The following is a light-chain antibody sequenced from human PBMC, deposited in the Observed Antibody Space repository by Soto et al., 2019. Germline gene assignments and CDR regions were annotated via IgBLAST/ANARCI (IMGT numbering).Light chain of an antibody. CDR1: NSDVGGYNF. J-gene: IGLJ2*01. Sequence: QSALTQPASVSGSPGQSITISCTGTNSDVGGYNFVSWCQHRPGKAPKLMIYDVTNRPSGVSNRFSGSKSGDTASLTISGLQADDEADYYCSSYSSSSSRVIFGGGTQLTVL. CDR3: SSYSSSSSRVI. V-gene: IGLV2-14*03. CDR2: DVT.